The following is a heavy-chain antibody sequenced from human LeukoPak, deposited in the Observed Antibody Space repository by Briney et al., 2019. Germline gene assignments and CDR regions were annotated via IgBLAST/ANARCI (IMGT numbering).Heavy chain of an antibody. CDR3: VKPFHYDSSGYSLDY. J-gene: IGHJ4*02. Sequence: GGSLRLSCAASGFTFSSYWMHWVRQAPGKGLVWVSRINSDGSSTSYADSVKGRFTISRDNAKNTLYLQMNSLRAEDTAVYYCVKPFHYDSSGYSLDYWGQGTLVTVSS. CDR1: GFTFSSYW. V-gene: IGHV3-74*01. D-gene: IGHD3-22*01. CDR2: INSDGSST.